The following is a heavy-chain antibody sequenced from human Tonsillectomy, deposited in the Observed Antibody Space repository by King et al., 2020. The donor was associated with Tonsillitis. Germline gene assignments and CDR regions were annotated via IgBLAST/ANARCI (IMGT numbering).Heavy chain of an antibody. V-gene: IGHV1-2*02. CDR2: INPNSGGT. CDR3: VRDSRIWFVINDAFDI. Sequence: VQLVESGAEVKKPGASVKVSCKASGYTFTGYYMHWVRQAPGQGLEWMGWINPNSGGTNYAQKFQGRVTMTRDTSISTAYMVLSRLRSDDTAVYYCVRDSRIWFVINDAFDIWGQGKMVTVSS. D-gene: IGHD3-10*01. J-gene: IGHJ3*02. CDR1: GYTFTGYY.